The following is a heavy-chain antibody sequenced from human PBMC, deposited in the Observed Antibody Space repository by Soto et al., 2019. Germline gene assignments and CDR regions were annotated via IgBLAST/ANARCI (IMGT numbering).Heavy chain of an antibody. V-gene: IGHV4-30-2*01. CDR2: IYHSGST. Sequence: NPSETLSLTCAVSGGSISSGGYSWSWIRQPPGKGLEWIGYIYHSGSTYYNPSLKSRVTISVDRSKNQFSLKLSSVTAADTAVYYCARVHYDFWSGYYGAADYWGQGTLVTVSS. CDR1: GGSISSGGYS. CDR3: ARVHYDFWSGYYGAADY. D-gene: IGHD3-3*01. J-gene: IGHJ4*02.